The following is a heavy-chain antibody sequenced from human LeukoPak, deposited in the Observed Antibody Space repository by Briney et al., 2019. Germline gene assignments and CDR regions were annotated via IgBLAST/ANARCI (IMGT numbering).Heavy chain of an antibody. CDR1: GGSISSYY. Sequence: SEILSLTCTVSGGSISSYYWSWIRQPPGKGLEYIAYIYYSGYTNYNPSLKSRVTISVYTSKNQFSLQLSSVTAADTAIYYCARGHKAFDIWGQGTMVTVSS. CDR3: ARGHKAFDI. J-gene: IGHJ3*02. CDR2: IYYSGYT. V-gene: IGHV4-59*01.